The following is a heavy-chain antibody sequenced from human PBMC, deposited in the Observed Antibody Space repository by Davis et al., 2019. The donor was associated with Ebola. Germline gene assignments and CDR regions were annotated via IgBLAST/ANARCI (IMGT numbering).Heavy chain of an antibody. CDR3: ARDIAERRITIFGVVHKGYYYYYGMDV. D-gene: IGHD3-3*01. CDR1: GFTFSSYA. Sequence: GESLKISCAASGFTFSSYAMHWVRQAPGKGLEWVAVISYDGSNKYYADSVKGRFTIPRDNAKNSLYLQMNSLRAEDTAVYYCARDIAERRITIFGVVHKGYYYYYGMDVWGQGTTVTVSS. CDR2: ISYDGSNK. V-gene: IGHV3-30-3*01. J-gene: IGHJ6*02.